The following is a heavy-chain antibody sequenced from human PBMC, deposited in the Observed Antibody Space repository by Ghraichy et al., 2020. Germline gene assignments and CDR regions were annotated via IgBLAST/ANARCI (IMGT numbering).Heavy chain of an antibody. CDR1: GGSISSSSYY. D-gene: IGHD3-22*01. CDR3: ARPRLGGYYGGFDY. CDR2: IYYSGST. V-gene: IGHV4-39*01. J-gene: IGHJ4*02. Sequence: SETLSLTCTVSGGSISSSSYYWGWIRQPPGKGLEWIGSIYYSGSTYYNPSLKSRVTISVDTSKNQFSLKLSSVTAADTAVYCCARPRLGGYYGGFDYWGQGTLVTVSS.